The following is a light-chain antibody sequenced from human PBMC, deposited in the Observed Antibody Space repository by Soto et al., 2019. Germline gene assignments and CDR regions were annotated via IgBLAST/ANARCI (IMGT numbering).Light chain of an antibody. Sequence: DIQMTQSPSTLSGSVGDRVTITCRVSQTISSWLAWYQQKPGKAPKLLIYKASTLKSGVPSRFSGSGSGTEFTLTISSLQPDDFVTYYCQHYNSYSEAFGQGTKVDIK. CDR2: KAS. V-gene: IGKV1-5*03. J-gene: IGKJ1*01. CDR1: QTISSW. CDR3: QHYNSYSEA.